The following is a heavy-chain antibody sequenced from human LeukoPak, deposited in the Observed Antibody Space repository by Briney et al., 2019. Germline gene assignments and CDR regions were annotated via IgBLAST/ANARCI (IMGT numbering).Heavy chain of an antibody. Sequence: SETLSLTCAVYGGSFSGYYWSWIRQPPGKGLEWIGEINHSGSTYYNPSLKSRVTISVDTSKNQFSLKLISVTAADTAVYYCARLFPEEQIDYWGQGALVTVSS. V-gene: IGHV4-34*01. CDR1: GGSFSGYY. CDR3: ARLFPEEQIDY. CDR2: INHSGST. J-gene: IGHJ4*02. D-gene: IGHD1/OR15-1a*01.